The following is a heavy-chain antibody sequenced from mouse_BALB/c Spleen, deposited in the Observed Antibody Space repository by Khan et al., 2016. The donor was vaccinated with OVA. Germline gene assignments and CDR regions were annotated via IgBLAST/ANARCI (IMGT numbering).Heavy chain of an antibody. J-gene: IGHJ3*01. CDR2: ISYSGST. D-gene: IGHD1-1*01. V-gene: IGHV3-2*02. CDR3: ARGPYYGSSWFAY. Sequence: EVQLQESGPGLVKPSQSLSLTCTVTGYSITSDYAWNWIRQFPGNKLEWMGYISYSGSTSYNPSLKSRISITRDTSKNQFFLQLNSVTTEDTATXYCARGPYYGSSWFAYWGQGTLVTVSA. CDR1: GYSITSDYA.